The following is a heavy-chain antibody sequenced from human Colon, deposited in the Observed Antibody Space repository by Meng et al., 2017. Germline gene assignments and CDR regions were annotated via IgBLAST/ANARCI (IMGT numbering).Heavy chain of an antibody. CDR2: IYTSGST. CDR3: ARAGIQSGSYYPLDY. Sequence: SETLSLTCTVSGGSISGYYWNWIRQPAGKGLEWIGRIYTSGSTNYNPSLKSRVTVSIDTSKNQFSLKLSSVTAADTALYYCARAGIQSGSYYPLDYWGPGPLVTVSS. V-gene: IGHV4-4*07. CDR1: GGSISGYY. D-gene: IGHD1-26*01. J-gene: IGHJ4*02.